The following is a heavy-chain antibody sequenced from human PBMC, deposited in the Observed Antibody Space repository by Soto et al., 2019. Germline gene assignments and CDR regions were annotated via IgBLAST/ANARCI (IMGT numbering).Heavy chain of an antibody. V-gene: IGHV1-18*01. Sequence: QVQLVQSGTEARKPGASVKVSCKASGYTFTSYGINWVRQAPGQGLEWMGWISGYNGNTDYVQRLQDRVTMTTDTSTRTAYMELRNLRSDDSAVYYCARTDLKLRGLDYWGQGTLVTVSS. CDR2: ISGYNGNT. D-gene: IGHD1-7*01. CDR3: ARTDLKLRGLDY. CDR1: GYTFTSYG. J-gene: IGHJ4*02.